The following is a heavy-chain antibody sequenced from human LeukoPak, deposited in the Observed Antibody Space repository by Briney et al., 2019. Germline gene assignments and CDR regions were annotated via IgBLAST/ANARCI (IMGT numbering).Heavy chain of an antibody. CDR2: IYYSGST. Sequence: SETLSLTCTVSGGSISSSSYYWGWIRQPPGKGLEWIGSIYYSGSTYYNPSLKSRVAISVDTSKNQFPLKLSSVTAADTAVYYCARVDSCSGGSCYLSSYYYYYMDVWGKGTTVTVSS. V-gene: IGHV4-39*06. CDR3: ARVDSCSGGSCYLSSYYYYYMDV. CDR1: GGSISSSSYY. J-gene: IGHJ6*03. D-gene: IGHD2-15*01.